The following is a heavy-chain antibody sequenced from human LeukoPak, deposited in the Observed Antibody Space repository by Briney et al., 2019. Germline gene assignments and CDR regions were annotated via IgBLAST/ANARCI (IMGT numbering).Heavy chain of an antibody. J-gene: IGHJ4*02. CDR1: GGSFSSSSYY. Sequence: SSETLSLTCTVSGGSFSSSSYYWAWIRQPPGKGLEWIGSIYFSGSTYFNPSLKSRVTISLDTSKSQFSLKVSSVTAADTAVYYCARTELQRLGEQSDYWGQGTLVTVSS. V-gene: IGHV4-39*01. CDR2: IYFSGST. D-gene: IGHD3-10*01. CDR3: ARTELQRLGEQSDY.